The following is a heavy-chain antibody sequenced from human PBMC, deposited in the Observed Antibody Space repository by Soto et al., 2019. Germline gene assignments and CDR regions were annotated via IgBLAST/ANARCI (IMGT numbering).Heavy chain of an antibody. CDR3: EAGYTTGLDAFDI. D-gene: IGHD6-13*01. CDR1: GYNFANYW. Sequence: GESLKISCKGSGYNFANYWIGWVRQMPGKGLEWMGMIFPGDSDTKNSPSLQGQITMSVDKSNSSAYLQWRSLKASDTAMYYCEAGYTTGLDAFDIWGQGTMVTVSS. J-gene: IGHJ3*02. CDR2: IFPGDSDT. V-gene: IGHV5-51*01.